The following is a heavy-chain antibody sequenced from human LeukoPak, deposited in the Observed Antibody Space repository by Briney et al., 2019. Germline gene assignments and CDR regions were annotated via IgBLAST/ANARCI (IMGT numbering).Heavy chain of an antibody. V-gene: IGHV3-48*03. CDR1: GFTFSSYE. CDR3: ARAGGGYYRDPDY. Sequence: GGSLRLSCAASGFTFSSYEMNWVRQAPGKGLEWVSYISSSGSTIYYADSVKGRFTISRDNAKNSLYLQMNSLRAEDTAVYYCARAGGGYYRDPDYCGQGTLVTVSS. J-gene: IGHJ4*02. CDR2: ISSSGSTI. D-gene: IGHD3-22*01.